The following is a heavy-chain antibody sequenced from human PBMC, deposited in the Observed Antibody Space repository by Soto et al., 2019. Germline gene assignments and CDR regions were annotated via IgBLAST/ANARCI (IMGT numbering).Heavy chain of an antibody. J-gene: IGHJ4*02. CDR3: ARTTIFGVVITSSFDY. Sequence: GGSLRLSCAASGFTFSSYSMNWVRQAPGKGLEWVSSISSSSSYIYYADSVKGRFTISRDNAKNSLYLQMNSLRAEDTAVYYCARTTIFGVVITSSFDYWGQGTLVTVSS. V-gene: IGHV3-21*01. CDR2: ISSSSSYI. D-gene: IGHD3-3*01. CDR1: GFTFSSYS.